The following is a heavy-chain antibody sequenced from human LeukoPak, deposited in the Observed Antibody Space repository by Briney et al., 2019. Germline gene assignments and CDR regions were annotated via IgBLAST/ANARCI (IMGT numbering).Heavy chain of an antibody. Sequence: SETLSLTCAVSGGSISSGGYSWSWIRQPPGKGLEWIGYIYHSGSTYYNPSLKSRVTISVDRSKNQFSLKLSSVTAADTAVYYCARGATYYYDSSGYSPTGAFDIWGQGTMVTVSS. CDR3: ARGATYYYDSSGYSPTGAFDI. J-gene: IGHJ3*02. CDR1: GGSISSGGYS. D-gene: IGHD3-22*01. V-gene: IGHV4-30-2*01. CDR2: IYHSGST.